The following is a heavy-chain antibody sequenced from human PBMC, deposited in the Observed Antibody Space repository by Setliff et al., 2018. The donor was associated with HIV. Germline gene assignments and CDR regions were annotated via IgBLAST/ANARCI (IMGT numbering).Heavy chain of an antibody. CDR2: ISGSSDYI. CDR3: ARDTLYCSGGNCPFDY. V-gene: IGHV3-21*01. CDR1: GFTFSSYN. J-gene: IGHJ4*02. D-gene: IGHD2-15*01. Sequence: PGGSLRLSCAASGFTFSSYNMNWVRQAPGKGLEWVSSISGSSDYIYYADSVKGRFTISRDTAKNSLSLQMNSLRAEDTAIYYCARDTLYCSGGNCPFDYWGQGTLVTVS.